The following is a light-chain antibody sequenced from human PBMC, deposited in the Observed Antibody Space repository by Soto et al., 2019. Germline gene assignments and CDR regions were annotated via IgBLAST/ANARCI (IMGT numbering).Light chain of an antibody. CDR2: LEGSGSY. CDR3: ETWDSTSGV. J-gene: IGLJ3*02. V-gene: IGLV4-60*02. Sequence: QPVLTQSSSASASLGSSVKITCTLSSGHRTYIIAWHQQQPGKAPRYLMKLEGSGSYNKGSGVPDRFSGSSSGADRYLTISNLQFEDEADYYCETWDSTSGVFGGGTKLTVL. CDR1: SGHRTYI.